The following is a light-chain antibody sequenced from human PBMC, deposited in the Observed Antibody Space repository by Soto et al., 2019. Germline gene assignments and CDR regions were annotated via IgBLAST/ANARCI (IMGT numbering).Light chain of an antibody. Sequence: QSALTQPASVSGSPGQSITISCTGTSSDVGGHNYVSWYQQHPGKAPKLMIYDVSNRPSGVSNRFSGSKSVNTASLTISGLQAEDEADYYCTSYTSSIVVFGGGTKLTVL. J-gene: IGLJ2*01. CDR2: DVS. CDR3: TSYTSSIVV. V-gene: IGLV2-14*01. CDR1: SSDVGGHNY.